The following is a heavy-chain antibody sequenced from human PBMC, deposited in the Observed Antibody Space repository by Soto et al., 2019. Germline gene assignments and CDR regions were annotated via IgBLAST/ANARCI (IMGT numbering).Heavy chain of an antibody. J-gene: IGHJ4*02. CDR1: GFTFSSYG. Sequence: GGSLRLSCAASGFTFSSYGMHWVRQAPGKGLEWLAVISYDGTDKYYADSVKGRFTISRDNPKNTQYLQMNSLRAEDTAVYYCAKDRWGYSGEYYYFDYWGQGALVTVSS. CDR3: AKDRWGYSGEYYYFDY. V-gene: IGHV3-30*18. D-gene: IGHD1-26*01. CDR2: ISYDGTDK.